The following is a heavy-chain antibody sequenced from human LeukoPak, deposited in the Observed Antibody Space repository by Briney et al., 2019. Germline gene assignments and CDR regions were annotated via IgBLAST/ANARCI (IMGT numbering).Heavy chain of an antibody. J-gene: IGHJ4*02. D-gene: IGHD1-26*01. V-gene: IGHV1-69*02. CDR2: IIPILGIA. CDR1: GGTFSRYT. Sequence: GASVKVSCKASGGTFSRYTISWVRQAPGQGLEWMGRIIPILGIANYAQKFQGRVTIAADKSTSTAYMELSSLRSEDTAVYYCGRGGELDFDYWGQGTLVTVSS. CDR3: GRGGELDFDY.